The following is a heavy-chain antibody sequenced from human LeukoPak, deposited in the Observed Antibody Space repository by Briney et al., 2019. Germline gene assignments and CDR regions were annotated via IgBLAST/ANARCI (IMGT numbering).Heavy chain of an antibody. CDR1: GDTFNTYW. J-gene: IGHJ4*02. D-gene: IGHD2/OR15-2a*01. CDR2: IYPGDSDT. CDR3: VRLPRRTFSPYYFDS. Sequence: GESLKISCRGSGDTFNTYWIGWVRQMPGKGLELMGIIYPGDSDTRYSPSFQGQVTILADKSISSAYLQWSSLKASDTAIYYCVRLPRRTFSPYYFDSWGQGTLVTVSS. V-gene: IGHV5-51*01.